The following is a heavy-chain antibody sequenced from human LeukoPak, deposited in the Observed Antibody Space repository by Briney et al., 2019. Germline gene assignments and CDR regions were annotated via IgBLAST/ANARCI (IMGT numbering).Heavy chain of an antibody. CDR1: GFTFSSYA. Sequence: GGSLRLSCAASGFTFSSYAMSWVRQAPGKGLEWVSAISGSGGSTYYADSVKGRFTISRDNSKNTLYLQMDGLRAEDTALYYCAKEYTSRWSYWHFDLWGRGTLVTVSS. D-gene: IGHD6-13*01. CDR3: AKEYTSRWSYWHFDL. J-gene: IGHJ2*01. V-gene: IGHV3-23*01. CDR2: ISGSGGST.